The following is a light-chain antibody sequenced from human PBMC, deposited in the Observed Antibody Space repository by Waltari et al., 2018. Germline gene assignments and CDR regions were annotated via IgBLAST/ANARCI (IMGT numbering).Light chain of an antibody. CDR2: EVS. Sequence: ISCTGTSSDVGGYKYFSWYQHHPGKAPKLMIYEVSNRPSGASNRFSGSKSGNTASLTISGLQAEDEADYYCISDTSSRTWVFGGGTKVTVL. V-gene: IGLV2-14*01. CDR1: SSDVGGYKY. CDR3: ISDTSSRTWV. J-gene: IGLJ3*02.